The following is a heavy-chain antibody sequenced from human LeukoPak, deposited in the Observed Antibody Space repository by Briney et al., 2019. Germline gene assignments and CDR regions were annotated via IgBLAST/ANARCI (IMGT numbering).Heavy chain of an antibody. V-gene: IGHV1-2*02. D-gene: IGHD2-2*01. CDR3: ARADQPLTDIVVVPAAISY. Sequence: GASVKVSCKASGYTFTGYYMHWVRQAPGQGLEWMGWLNPNSGGTNYAQKFQGRVTMTRDTSISTAYMELSRLRSDDTAVYYCARADQPLTDIVVVPAAISYWGQGTLVTVSS. CDR2: LNPNSGGT. J-gene: IGHJ4*02. CDR1: GYTFTGYY.